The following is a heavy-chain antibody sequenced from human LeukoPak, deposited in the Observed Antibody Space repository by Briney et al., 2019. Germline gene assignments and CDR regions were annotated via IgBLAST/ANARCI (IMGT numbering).Heavy chain of an antibody. V-gene: IGHV4-39*01. Sequence: PSETLSLTCTVSGGSISSSSYYWGWIRQPPGKGLEWIGSIYYSGSTYYNPSLKSRVTISVDTSKNQFSLKLSSVTAADTAVYYCARLPGFDPGYSSGWYWDYWGQGTLVTVSS. D-gene: IGHD6-19*01. CDR3: ARLPGFDPGYSSGWYWDY. CDR1: GGSISSSSYY. J-gene: IGHJ4*02. CDR2: IYYSGST.